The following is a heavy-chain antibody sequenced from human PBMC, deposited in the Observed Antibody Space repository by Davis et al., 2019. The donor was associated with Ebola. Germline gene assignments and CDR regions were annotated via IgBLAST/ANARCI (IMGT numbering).Heavy chain of an antibody. D-gene: IGHD4-17*01. CDR1: GFTFSSYA. V-gene: IGHV3-64*04. J-gene: IGHJ4*02. CDR2: ISSNGGST. CDR3: TRDRYDYGDYGGNY. Sequence: PGGSLRLSCSASGFTFSSYAMHWVRQAPGKGLEYVSAISSNGGSTYYADSVKGRFTISRDNSKNTLYLQMNSLRAEDTAVYYCTRDRYDYGDYGGNYWGQGTLVTVSS.